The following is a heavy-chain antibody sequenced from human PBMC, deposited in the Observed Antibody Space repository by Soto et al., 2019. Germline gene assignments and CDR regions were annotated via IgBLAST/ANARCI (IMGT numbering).Heavy chain of an antibody. J-gene: IGHJ4*02. Sequence: SETLSLTCAVYGGSFSCYYWSWIRQPPGKGLEWIGEINHSGSTNYNPSLKSRVTISVDTSKNQFSLKLSSVTAADTAVYYCAKGPPSYYDYWGQGTLVTVSS. CDR1: GGSFSCYY. CDR3: AKGPPSYYDY. CDR2: INHSGST. D-gene: IGHD3-10*01. V-gene: IGHV4-34*01.